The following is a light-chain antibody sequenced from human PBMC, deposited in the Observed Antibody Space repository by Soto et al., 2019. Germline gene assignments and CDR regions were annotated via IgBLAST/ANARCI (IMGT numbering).Light chain of an antibody. CDR2: GAS. Sequence: ELVLMQSPGVLSLSPGERAFLSGRDSQSVSSSYLAWYRQKPGQAPSLLIYGASIRATGIPDRFSGSGSGTDFSLTISRLEPEDFAVYYCHQYASSPWTFGQGTKVDIK. J-gene: IGKJ1*01. CDR3: HQYASSPWT. V-gene: IGKV3-20*01. CDR1: QSVSSSY.